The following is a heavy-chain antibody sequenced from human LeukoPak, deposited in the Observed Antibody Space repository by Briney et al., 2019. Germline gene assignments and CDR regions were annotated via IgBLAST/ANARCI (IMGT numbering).Heavy chain of an antibody. D-gene: IGHD6-6*01. CDR2: TYYRSKWYN. J-gene: IGHJ6*03. V-gene: IGHV6-1*01. CDR1: GDSVSSNSAA. Sequence: SQTLSLTCAISGDSVSSNSAAWNWIRQSPSRGLEWLGRTYYRSKWYNDYAVSVKSRITINPDTSKNQFSLQLNSVTPEDTAVYYCARASLAARPSYYYYYMDVWGKGTTVTVSS. CDR3: ARASLAARPSYYYYYMDV.